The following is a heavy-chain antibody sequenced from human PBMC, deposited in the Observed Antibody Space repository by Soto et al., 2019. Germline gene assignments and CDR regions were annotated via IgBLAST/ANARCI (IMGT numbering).Heavy chain of an antibody. CDR2: ISSSSTYI. Sequence: EVQLVESGGGLAKPGGSLRLSCAASGFTFSSYTMNWVRQAPGKGLEWVSSISSSSTYIYYADSVTGRFTISRDNAENSLFLQMSSLRAEDTAVYYCAREAGTVYYYYGMDVWGQGTTVTVSS. D-gene: IGHD6-19*01. CDR1: GFTFSSYT. V-gene: IGHV3-21*01. CDR3: AREAGTVYYYYGMDV. J-gene: IGHJ6*02.